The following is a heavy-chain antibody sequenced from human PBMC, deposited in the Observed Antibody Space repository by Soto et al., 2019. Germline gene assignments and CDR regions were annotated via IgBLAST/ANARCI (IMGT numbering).Heavy chain of an antibody. J-gene: IGHJ4*02. D-gene: IGHD3-16*01. V-gene: IGHV3-9*01. CDR1: GFTFDDYA. Sequence: PGGSLRLSCAASGFTFDDYAMHWVRQAPGKGLEWVSGISWNSGSIGYADSVKGRFTISRDNAKNSLYLQMNSLRAEDTALYYCANLGGEGGWGQGTLVTVSS. CDR2: ISWNSGSI. CDR3: ANLGGEGG.